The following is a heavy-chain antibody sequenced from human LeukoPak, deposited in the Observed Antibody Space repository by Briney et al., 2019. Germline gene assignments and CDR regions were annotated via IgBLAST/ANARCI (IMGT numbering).Heavy chain of an antibody. V-gene: IGHV3-64*01. D-gene: IGHD1-26*01. J-gene: IGHJ4*02. CDR1: GFTFSSYA. CDR3: AGHSGSYYY. Sequence: GGSLRLSCAASGFTFSSYAMHWVRQAPGKGLEYVSAISSNGGSTYYANSVKGRFTISRGNSKNTLYLQMGSLRAEDMAVYYCAGHSGSYYYWGQGTLVTVSS. CDR2: ISSNGGST.